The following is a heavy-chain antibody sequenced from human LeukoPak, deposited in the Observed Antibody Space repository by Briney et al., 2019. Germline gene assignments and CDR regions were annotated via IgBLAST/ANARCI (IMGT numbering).Heavy chain of an antibody. J-gene: IGHJ4*02. CDR2: ISGSGGST. D-gene: IGHD3-22*01. Sequence: PGGSLRLSCAVSGFTFSSYAMSWVRQAPGKGLEWVSAISGSGGSTYYADSVKGRFTISRDNSKNTLYLQMNSLRAEDTAVYYCAKDDMYDSSGYYPRGFDYWGQGTLVTVSS. CDR3: AKDDMYDSSGYYPRGFDY. V-gene: IGHV3-23*01. CDR1: GFTFSSYA.